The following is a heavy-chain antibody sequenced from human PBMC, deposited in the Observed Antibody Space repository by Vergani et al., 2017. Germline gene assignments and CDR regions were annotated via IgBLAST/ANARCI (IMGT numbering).Heavy chain of an antibody. CDR2: IYHSGST. J-gene: IGHJ5*02. Sequence: QVQLQESGPGLVKPSGTLSLTCAVSGGSISSGGYSWSWIRQPPGKGLEWIGYIYHSGSTYYNPSLKSRVTISVDRSKNQFSLKLSSVTAADTAVYYCARENYYDSSGYYGGGNWFDPWGQGTLVTVSS. D-gene: IGHD3-22*01. CDR3: ARENYYDSSGYYGGGNWFDP. V-gene: IGHV4-30-2*01. CDR1: GGSISSGGYS.